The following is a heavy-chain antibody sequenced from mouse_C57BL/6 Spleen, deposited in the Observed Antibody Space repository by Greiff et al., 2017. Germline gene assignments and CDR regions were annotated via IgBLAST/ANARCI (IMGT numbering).Heavy chain of an antibody. J-gene: IGHJ1*03. D-gene: IGHD2-4*01. CDR3: ARYYYDCDGYVDV. V-gene: IGHV1-81*01. CDR2: IYPRSGNT. CDR1: GYTFTSYG. Sequence: VQLQQSGAELARPGASVKLSCKASGYTFTSYGISWVKQRTGQGLEWIGEIYPRSGNTYYNEKFKGKATLTADKSSNTAYMELRSLTSEDSAVYFCARYYYDCDGYVDVWGTGTTVTVSS.